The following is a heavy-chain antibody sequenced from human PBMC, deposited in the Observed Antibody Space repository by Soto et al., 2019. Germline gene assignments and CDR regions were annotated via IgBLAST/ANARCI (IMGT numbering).Heavy chain of an antibody. CDR3: ARDWSYALNY. V-gene: IGHV3-74*01. J-gene: IGHJ4*02. D-gene: IGHD3-16*01. Sequence: SGGSLRLSCAVSGFTFSSSWMHWVRQAPGKGLVWVSHINSDGTDTNYADSVKGRFTISRDNAKNTVYLQMNSLRAEDTAVYYCARDWSYALNYWGQGSLVTVSS. CDR1: GFTFSSSW. CDR2: INSDGTDT.